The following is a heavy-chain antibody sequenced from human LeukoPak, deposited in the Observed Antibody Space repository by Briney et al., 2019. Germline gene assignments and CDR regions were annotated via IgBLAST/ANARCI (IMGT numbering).Heavy chain of an antibody. Sequence: SETLSLTCSVSGGSIKNYYWSWIRQPPGKGLEWLGNIYFGGTTDYNSSLKSRLTISVDTFKNQLSLNLQSVTAADTATYYCARHRSDTGGKKGVNWFDLWGQGTLVTVSS. V-gene: IGHV4-59*01. CDR2: IYFGGTT. D-gene: IGHD4-23*01. J-gene: IGHJ5*02. CDR3: ARHRSDTGGKKGVNWFDL. CDR1: GGSIKNYY.